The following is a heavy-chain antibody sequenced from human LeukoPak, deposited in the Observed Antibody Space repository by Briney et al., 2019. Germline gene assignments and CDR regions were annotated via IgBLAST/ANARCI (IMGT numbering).Heavy chain of an antibody. CDR1: GYSFTSYW. D-gene: IGHD3-22*01. CDR2: IYPGDSDN. Sequence: GESLKISCQGSGYSFTSYWIGWVRQMPGKGLEWMGIIYPGDSDNRYSPSFQGQVTISADKSISTAYLQWSSLKASDTAMYYCARHRGNYYDSSGYYPDYWGQGTLVTVSS. J-gene: IGHJ4*02. V-gene: IGHV5-51*01. CDR3: ARHRGNYYDSSGYYPDY.